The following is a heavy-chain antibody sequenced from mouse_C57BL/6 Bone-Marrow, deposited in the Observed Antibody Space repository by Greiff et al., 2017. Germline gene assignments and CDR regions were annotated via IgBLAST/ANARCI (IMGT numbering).Heavy chain of an antibody. Sequence: VQLQQSGPELVKPGASVKISCKASGYTFTDYYMNWVKPSHGKSLEWIGDINPNNGGTSYNQKFKGKDTLTVDKSSSTAYMELRSLTSEDSAVYYCARSGTAFAYWGQGTLVTVSA. CDR1: GYTFTDYY. D-gene: IGHD4-1*01. V-gene: IGHV1-26*01. CDR3: ARSGTAFAY. J-gene: IGHJ3*01. CDR2: INPNNGGT.